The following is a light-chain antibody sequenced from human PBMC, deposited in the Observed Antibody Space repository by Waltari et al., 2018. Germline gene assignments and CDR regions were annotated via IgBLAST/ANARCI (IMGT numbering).Light chain of an antibody. CDR1: SSDVGAYNH. CDR2: EVN. J-gene: IGLJ1*01. V-gene: IGLV2-8*01. Sequence: QSALTQPPSASGSPGQSVTISCTGTSSDVGAYNHVSWHQQHPGKAPKLMIYEVNKRPAGVPGRFSGSKSGNTASLTVSGLQAEDEADYYCSSYADNTIFVFGTGTKVTVL. CDR3: SSYADNTIFV.